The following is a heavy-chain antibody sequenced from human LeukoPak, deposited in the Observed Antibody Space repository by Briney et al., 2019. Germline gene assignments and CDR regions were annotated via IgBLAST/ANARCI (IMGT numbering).Heavy chain of an antibody. CDR2: IYGGGST. D-gene: IGHD6-19*01. J-gene: IGHJ1*01. CDR1: GFTFSYYA. CDR3: AKDSGQWLVPDYFQH. Sequence: QPGGSLRLSCAASGFTFSYYAMSWVRQAPGKGLEWVSVIYGGGSTYYADSVKGRSTISRDNAKNSLYLQMNSLRAEDTAVYYCAKDSGQWLVPDYFQHWGQGTLVTVSS. V-gene: IGHV3-66*02.